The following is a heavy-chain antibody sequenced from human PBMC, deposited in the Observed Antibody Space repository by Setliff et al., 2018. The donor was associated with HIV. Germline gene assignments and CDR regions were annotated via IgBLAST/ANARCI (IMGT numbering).Heavy chain of an antibody. CDR2: ISYGGNT. CDR1: GGSISSYQ. CDR3: ARGLGRGSGTYYNPPGY. D-gene: IGHD3-10*01. J-gene: IGHJ4*02. V-gene: IGHV4-59*01. Sequence: PSETLSLTCTVSGGSISSYQWSWIRQPPGKGLEWIGYISYGGNTDYNPSLKSRVTISGDTSKNQFSLELSSVTAADTAVYYCARGLGRGSGTYYNPPGYWGPGTLVTVSS.